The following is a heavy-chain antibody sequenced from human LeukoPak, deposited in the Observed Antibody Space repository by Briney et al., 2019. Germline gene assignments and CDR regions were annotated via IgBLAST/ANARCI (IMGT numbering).Heavy chain of an antibody. Sequence: GGSLRVSCAASGFTVSSNYMSWVRQAPGKGLEWVSVIYSDGSTYYADSVKGRFTISRDNSKNTLYLQMNSLRAEDTAVYYCARRYNWNYVDYWGQGTLVTVSS. V-gene: IGHV3-66*04. CDR3: ARRYNWNYVDY. CDR2: IYSDGST. D-gene: IGHD1-20*01. J-gene: IGHJ4*02. CDR1: GFTVSSNY.